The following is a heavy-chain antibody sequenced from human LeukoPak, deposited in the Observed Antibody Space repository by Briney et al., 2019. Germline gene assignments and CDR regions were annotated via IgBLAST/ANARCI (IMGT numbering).Heavy chain of an antibody. CDR3: ARWGSYEDDAFDI. CDR2: ISAYNGNT. J-gene: IGHJ3*02. Sequence: ESSVKVSCKASGYTFTSYGISWVRQAPGQGLEWMGWISAYNGNTNYAQKLQGRVTITTDTSTSTAYMELRSLRSDDTAVYYCARWGSYEDDAFDIWGQGTMVTVSS. D-gene: IGHD1-26*01. V-gene: IGHV1-18*01. CDR1: GYTFTSYG.